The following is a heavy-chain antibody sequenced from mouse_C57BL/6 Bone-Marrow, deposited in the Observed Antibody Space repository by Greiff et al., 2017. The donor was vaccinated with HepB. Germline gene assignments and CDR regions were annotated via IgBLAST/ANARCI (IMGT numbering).Heavy chain of an antibody. J-gene: IGHJ2*01. CDR2: IDPEDGET. D-gene: IGHD2-1*01. V-gene: IGHV14-2*01. CDR1: GFNIKDYY. CDR3: ARRGATMYYFDY. Sequence: DVKLVESGAELVKPGASVKLSCTASGFNIKDYYMHWVKQRTEQGLEWIGRIDPEDGETKYAPKFQGKATITADTSSNTAYLQLSSLTSEDTAVYYCARRGATMYYFDYWGQGTTLTVSS.